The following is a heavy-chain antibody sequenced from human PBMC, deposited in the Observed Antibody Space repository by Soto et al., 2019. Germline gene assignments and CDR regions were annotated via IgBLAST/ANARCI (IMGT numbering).Heavy chain of an antibody. V-gene: IGHV4-31*03. CDR1: GGSISSGGYY. J-gene: IGHJ5*02. CDR3: ARSSPVVTAP. D-gene: IGHD2-21*02. Sequence: QVQLQESGPGLVKPSQTLSLTCTVSGGSISSGGYYWSWIRQHPGKGLEWIGYSYYSGSTYNNPSIKRRITLSVAPSKHQFPRKLSSVTAADTAVYYCARSSPVVTAPWGQGTLVTVSS. CDR2: SYYSGST.